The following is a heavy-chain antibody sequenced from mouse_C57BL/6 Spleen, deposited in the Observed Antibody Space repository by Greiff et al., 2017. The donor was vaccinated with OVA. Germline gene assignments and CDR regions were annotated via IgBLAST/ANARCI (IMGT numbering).Heavy chain of an antibody. CDR2: INPGSGGT. CDR1: GYAFTNYL. V-gene: IGHV1-54*01. J-gene: IGHJ4*01. CDR3: VRYDYYAMDY. Sequence: VQLQQSGAELVRPGTSVKVSCKASGYAFTNYLIEWVKQRPGQGLEWIGVINPGSGGTNYNEKFKGKATPTADKSSSTTYMQHSSLTSVDSAVYFCVRYDYYAMDYWGQGTSVTVSS.